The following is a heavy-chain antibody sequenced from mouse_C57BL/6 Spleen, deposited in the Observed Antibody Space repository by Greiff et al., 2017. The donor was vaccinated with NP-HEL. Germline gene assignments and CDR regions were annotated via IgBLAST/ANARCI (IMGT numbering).Heavy chain of an antibody. CDR3: AREGYYGSSSFAY. CDR1: GYSITSGYY. V-gene: IGHV3-6*01. Sequence: DVKLQESGPGLVKPSQSLSLTCSVTGYSITSGYYWNWIRQFPGNKLEWMGYISYDGSNNYNPSLKNRISITRDTSKNQFFLKLNSVTTEDTATSYCAREGYYGSSSFAYWGQGTLVTVSA. J-gene: IGHJ3*01. CDR2: ISYDGSN. D-gene: IGHD1-1*01.